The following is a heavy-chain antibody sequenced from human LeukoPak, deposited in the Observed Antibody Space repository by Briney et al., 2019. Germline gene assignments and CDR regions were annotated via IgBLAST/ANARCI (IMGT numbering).Heavy chain of an antibody. CDR1: GGSISSSSYY. J-gene: IGHJ4*02. CDR2: IYYSGST. V-gene: IGHV4-39*07. Sequence: SETLSLTCTVAGGSISSSSYYWGWIRQPPGKGLEWIGSIYYSGSTYYNPSLKSRVTISVDTSKNQFSLKLSSVTGADTAVYYCARAGRRTDYWGQGTLVTVSS. D-gene: IGHD2-15*01. CDR3: ARAGRRTDY.